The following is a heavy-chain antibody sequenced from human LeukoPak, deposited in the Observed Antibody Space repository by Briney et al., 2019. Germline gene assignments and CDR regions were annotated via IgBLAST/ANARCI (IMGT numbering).Heavy chain of an antibody. CDR3: ARGREWQQWLRYWFDP. Sequence: GASVKVSCKASGYTFSSYTMNWVRQAPGQGLEWMGWINTNTGNPTYAQGFTGRFVFSLDTSVSTAYLQISSLKAEDTAVYYCARGREWQQWLRYWFDPWGQGTLVTVSS. J-gene: IGHJ5*02. V-gene: IGHV7-4-1*02. D-gene: IGHD6-19*01. CDR1: GYTFSSYT. CDR2: INTNTGNP.